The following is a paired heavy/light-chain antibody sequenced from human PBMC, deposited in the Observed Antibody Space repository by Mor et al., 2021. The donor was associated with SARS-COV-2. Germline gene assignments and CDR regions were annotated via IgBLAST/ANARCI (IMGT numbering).Light chain of an antibody. Sequence: SYELTQPPSVSVSPGQTASITCSGDKLGDKRASWYHQKSGQSPVLVIYQDSMRPSGIPERFSGSNSGNTATLTISGTQPMDEADYYCQAWDSTTDVVFGGGTKLTVL. CDR2: QDS. CDR1: KLGDKR. J-gene: IGLJ2*01. V-gene: IGLV3-1*01. CDR3: QAWDSTTDVV.
Heavy chain of an antibody. J-gene: IGHJ4*02. CDR2: INPNSGGT. CDR3: ARNSAAGTRGIDY. D-gene: IGHD6-13*01. CDR1: GYTFTGYY. Sequence: QVQLVQSGAEVKKPGASVKVSCKASGYTFTGYYMHWVRQAPGQGLEWMGRINPNSGGTNYAQKFQGRVTMTRDTSISTAYMELSRLRSDDTAVYYCARNSAAGTRGIDYWGQGTLVTVSS. V-gene: IGHV1-2*06.